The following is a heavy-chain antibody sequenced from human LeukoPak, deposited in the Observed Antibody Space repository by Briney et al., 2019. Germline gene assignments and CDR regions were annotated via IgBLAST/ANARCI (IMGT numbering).Heavy chain of an antibody. Sequence: GGSLRLSCAASGFTFSIHSMNWVRQAPGKGLEWVSSSSSGGRYINYADSVRGRLTISRDNAKNSLYLQMNSLRAEDTAVYYCARGPYCGGDCYQYNFDYWGQGTLVIVSS. CDR2: SSSGGRYI. CDR1: GFTFSIHS. J-gene: IGHJ4*02. V-gene: IGHV3-21*01. D-gene: IGHD2-21*02. CDR3: ARGPYCGGDCYQYNFDY.